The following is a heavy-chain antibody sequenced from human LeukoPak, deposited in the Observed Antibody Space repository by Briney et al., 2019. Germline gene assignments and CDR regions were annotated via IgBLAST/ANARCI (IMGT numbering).Heavy chain of an antibody. J-gene: IGHJ6*03. D-gene: IGHD6-25*01. CDR1: GGSISSYY. V-gene: IGHV4-4*07. CDR2: IYTSGST. Sequence: PSETLSLTCTVSGGSISSYYWSWLRQPAGKGLEWIGRIYTSGSTNYNPSLKSRVTISVDTSKNQFSLKLSSVTAADTAVYYCARDLAAANVYYYYYYMDVWGKGTTVTVSS. CDR3: ARDLAAANVYYYYYYMDV.